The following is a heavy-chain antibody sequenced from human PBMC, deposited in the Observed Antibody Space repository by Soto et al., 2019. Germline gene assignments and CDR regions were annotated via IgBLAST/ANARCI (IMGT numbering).Heavy chain of an antibody. V-gene: IGHV3-23*01. J-gene: IGHJ3*02. CDR1: GFTFSTYA. CDR3: AKGGTLDRRAFDI. Sequence: GSLRLSCAASGFTFSTYAMSWVRQAPGKGLEWVSSVSDSGGSAYYAVSVKGRFTISRDNSKNTLYLQMNSLRAEDTAVYYCAKGGTLDRRAFDIWGQGTKVTVSS. CDR2: VSDSGGSA.